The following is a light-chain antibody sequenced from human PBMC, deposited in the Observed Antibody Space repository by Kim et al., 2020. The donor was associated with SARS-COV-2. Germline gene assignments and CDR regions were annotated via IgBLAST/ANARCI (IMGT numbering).Light chain of an antibody. J-gene: IGLJ1*01. CDR3: QVWDTPSDHFV. Sequence: SYELTQPPSVSVAPGKTVRITCGGNNIGSKSVQWYQQKPGQAPVVVIKDDSDRPSGIPERFSGSNSGNTATLTISRVEAGDEADYYCQVWDTPSDHFVFGAGTKVTVL. V-gene: IGLV3-21*04. CDR2: DDS. CDR1: NIGSKS.